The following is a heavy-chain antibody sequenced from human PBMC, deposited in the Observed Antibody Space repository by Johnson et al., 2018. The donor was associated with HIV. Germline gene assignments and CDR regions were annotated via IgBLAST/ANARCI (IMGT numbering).Heavy chain of an antibody. CDR3: ARAPEVRGVDAFDV. J-gene: IGHJ3*01. Sequence: VESGGGVVQPGRSLRLSCAASGFTFDDYAMHWVRQAPGKGLEWVSGISWNSGSIGSADSAKGRVTISRDNAKNSLSLQMSSLRAEDTAVYYCARAPEVRGVDAFDVWGQGTVVTVSS. CDR2: ISWNSGSI. V-gene: IGHV3-9*01. CDR1: GFTFDDYA. D-gene: IGHD3-10*01.